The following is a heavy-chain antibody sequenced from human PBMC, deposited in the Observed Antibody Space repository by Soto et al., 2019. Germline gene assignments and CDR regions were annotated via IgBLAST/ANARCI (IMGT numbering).Heavy chain of an antibody. CDR1: GYTFTGYY. D-gene: IGHD6-6*01. CDR2: INPNSGGT. CDR3: ARGNKNSSSSLYYYYGMDV. Sequence: ASVKVSCKASGYTFTGYYMHWVRQAPGQGLDWMGWINPNSGGTNYAQKFQGWVTMTRDTSISTAYMELSRLRFDDTAVFYCARGNKNSSSSLYYYYGMDVWGQGTTVTVSS. J-gene: IGHJ6*02. V-gene: IGHV1-2*04.